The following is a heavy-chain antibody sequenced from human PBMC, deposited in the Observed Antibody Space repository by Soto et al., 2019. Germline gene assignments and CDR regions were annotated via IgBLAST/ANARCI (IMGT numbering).Heavy chain of an antibody. V-gene: IGHV1-3*01. CDR3: ARDARGVTIGFDY. Sequence: QVQLVQSGAEVKKPGASVKVSCKASGYTFTNYAMDWVRQAPGQRLEWMGWINAGNGNTKYSQKFQGRVTITRDTSASTAYMELSSLRSEDTAVYYCARDARGVTIGFDYWGQGTLVTVSS. D-gene: IGHD4-4*01. J-gene: IGHJ4*02. CDR2: INAGNGNT. CDR1: GYTFTNYA.